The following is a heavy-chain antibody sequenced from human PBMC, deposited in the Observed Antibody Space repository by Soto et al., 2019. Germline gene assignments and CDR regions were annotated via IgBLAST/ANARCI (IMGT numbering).Heavy chain of an antibody. J-gene: IGHJ4*02. CDR3: VRVVEAATRHSAFDS. CDR1: GGSIDSSHSF. D-gene: IGHD2-15*01. CDR2: ADCRGGT. Sequence: RSLTCDVSGGSIDSSHSFWGWVRQPPGRRLECLRSADCRGGTSYYPSIKRRVRVSVPTPKNQGSLRVRYVTVAGPAMYYCVRVVEAATRHSAFDSWGQGIVVTVSS. V-gene: IGHV4-39*01.